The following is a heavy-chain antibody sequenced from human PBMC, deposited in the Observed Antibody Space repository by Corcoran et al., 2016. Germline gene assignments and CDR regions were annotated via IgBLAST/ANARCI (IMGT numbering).Heavy chain of an antibody. D-gene: IGHD5-12*01. CDR3: AKDTPTIPMDV. Sequence: QVQLVESGGGVVQPGRSLRLSCAASGFTFSSYGMHWVRQAPGKGLEWVAVISYDGSNKYYADSVKGRFTISRDNSKNTLYLQMNSLRAEDTAVYYCAKDTPTIPMDVWGQGTTVTVSS. CDR2: ISYDGSNK. CDR1: GFTFSSYG. J-gene: IGHJ6*02. V-gene: IGHV3-30*18.